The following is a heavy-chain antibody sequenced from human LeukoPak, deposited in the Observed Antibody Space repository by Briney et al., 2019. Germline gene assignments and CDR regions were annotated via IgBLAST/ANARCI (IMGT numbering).Heavy chain of an antibody. D-gene: IGHD6-13*01. J-gene: IGHJ4*02. CDR3: AKVIAAAGTFDY. CDR2: ISGSGGST. V-gene: IGHV3-23*01. Sequence: AGGSLRLSCAASGFTFSSYAMSWVRQAPGKGLEWVSAISGSGGSTYYADSVKGRFTISRDNSKNTLYLQMNSLRAEDTAVYYCAKVIAAAGTFDYWGQGTLVTVSS. CDR1: GFTFSSYA.